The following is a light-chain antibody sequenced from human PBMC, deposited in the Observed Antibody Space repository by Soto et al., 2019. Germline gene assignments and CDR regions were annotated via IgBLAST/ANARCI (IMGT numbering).Light chain of an antibody. J-gene: IGKJ5*01. CDR2: KAS. V-gene: IGKV1-5*03. CDR3: QQSYSTPRT. Sequence: DIQMTQSPSTLSASVGDRVTITFRASQTISSWLAWYQQKPGKAPKLLIYKASSLESGVPSRFSGSGSGTDFTLTISSLQPEDFATYYCQQSYSTPRTFGQGTRLEIK. CDR1: QTISSW.